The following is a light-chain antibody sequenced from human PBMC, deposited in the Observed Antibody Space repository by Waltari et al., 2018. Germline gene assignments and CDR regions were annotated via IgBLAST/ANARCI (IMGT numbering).Light chain of an antibody. CDR2: EDS. CDR1: AFPKKY. Sequence: SYELTQPPSVSVSPGQTARITCSGDAFPKKYAYWYQQKSGQAPVLVIYEDSKRPSGIPERFLGSSSGTMATLTIRGVLVEDEADYYCDSTDSSGNRPGVFGGGTKRTVI. V-gene: IGLV3-10*01. CDR3: DSTDSSGNRPGV. J-gene: IGLJ2*01.